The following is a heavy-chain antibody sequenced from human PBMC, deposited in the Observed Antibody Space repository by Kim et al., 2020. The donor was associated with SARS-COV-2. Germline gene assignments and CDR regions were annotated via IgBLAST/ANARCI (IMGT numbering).Heavy chain of an antibody. Sequence: GGSLRLSCAASGFTFSSYDMHWVRQATGKGLEWVSAIGTAGDTYYPGSVKGRFTISRENAKNSLYLQMNSLRAGDTAVYYCARGDCSSTSCPFGMDVWGQGTTVTVSS. CDR2: IGTAGDT. CDR3: ARGDCSSTSCPFGMDV. J-gene: IGHJ6*02. V-gene: IGHV3-13*01. CDR1: GFTFSSYD. D-gene: IGHD2-2*01.